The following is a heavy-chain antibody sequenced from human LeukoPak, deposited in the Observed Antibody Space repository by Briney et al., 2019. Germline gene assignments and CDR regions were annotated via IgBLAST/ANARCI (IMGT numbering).Heavy chain of an antibody. J-gene: IGHJ6*02. CDR2: IRSKANSYAT. Sequence: GGPLRLPCAASGFTFSGSAMHWVRQASGKGLEWVGRIRSKANSYATAYAASVKGRFTISRDDSKNTAYLQMNSLKTEDTAVYYCTRRIIAARPDYYGMDVWGQGTTVTVSS. V-gene: IGHV3-73*01. CDR1: GFTFSGSA. D-gene: IGHD6-13*01. CDR3: TRRIIAARPDYYGMDV.